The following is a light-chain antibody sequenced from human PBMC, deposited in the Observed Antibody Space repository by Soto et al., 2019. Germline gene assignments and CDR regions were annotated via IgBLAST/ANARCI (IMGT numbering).Light chain of an antibody. Sequence: ALTQPASVSGSPGQSITISCTGTSSDVGGYNYVSWYQQHPGKAPKLMIYEVSNRPSGVSNRFSGSKSGNTASLTISGLQAEDEADYYCSSYTSSSTWVFGGGTQLTVL. J-gene: IGLJ3*02. CDR2: EVS. V-gene: IGLV2-14*01. CDR3: SSYTSSSTWV. CDR1: SSDVGGYNY.